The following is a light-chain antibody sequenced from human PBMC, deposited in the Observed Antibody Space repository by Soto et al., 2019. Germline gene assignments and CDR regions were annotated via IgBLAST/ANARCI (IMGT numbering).Light chain of an antibody. V-gene: IGKV2-30*01. CDR3: QQYASSPRT. CDR1: QSLVSSDGNSY. CDR2: KVS. J-gene: IGKJ5*01. Sequence: DVVMTQSALSMPVSRGQPASIACKSSQSLVSSDGNSYLNWFQHRPGQSPRRLIYKVSIRPSGVPDRFSGSGSGTDFTLTISRLEPEDSAVYYCQQYASSPRTFGQGTRLEI.